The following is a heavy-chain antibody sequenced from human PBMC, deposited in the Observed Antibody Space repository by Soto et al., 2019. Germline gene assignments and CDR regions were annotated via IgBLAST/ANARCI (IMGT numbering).Heavy chain of an antibody. CDR3: ARGRYCLTGRCFPNWFDS. Sequence: SETLSLTCSVSGDSISTVDYFWAWIRQPPGQALEYIGYIYKSATTYYNPSFESRVAISLDTSKSQFSLNVTSVTAADTAVYLCARGRYCLTGRCFPNWFDSWGQGTMVTVSS. CDR1: GDSISTVDYF. V-gene: IGHV4-30-4*01. CDR2: IYKSATT. J-gene: IGHJ5*01. D-gene: IGHD2-15*01.